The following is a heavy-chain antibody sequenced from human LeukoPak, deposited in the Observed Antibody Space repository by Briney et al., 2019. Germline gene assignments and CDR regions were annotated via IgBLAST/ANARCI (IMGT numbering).Heavy chain of an antibody. V-gene: IGHV1-69*04. Sequence: ASVKVSCKASGYTFTSYYMHWVRQAPGQGLEWMGRIIPILGMANYAQKFQGRVTITADKSTSTAYMELSSLRSEDTAVYYCARESHGSGSYSNYWGQGTLVTVSS. D-gene: IGHD3-10*01. J-gene: IGHJ4*02. CDR2: IIPILGMA. CDR1: GYTFTSYY. CDR3: ARESHGSGSYSNY.